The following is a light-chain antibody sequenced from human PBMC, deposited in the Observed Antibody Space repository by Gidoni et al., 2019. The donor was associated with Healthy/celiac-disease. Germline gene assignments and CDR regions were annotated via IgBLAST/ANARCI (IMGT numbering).Light chain of an antibody. CDR3: QASDSSTVV. Sequence: SSELTQPPSVSVSPGQTASITCSVDTLGHKYACWHQQQPSQSPLLVFYQDSKRPSVSPERFSCSTAGNTSPLITGGTEAMDEADYYCQASDSSTVVFGGGTKLTVL. V-gene: IGLV3-1*01. CDR1: TLGHKY. CDR2: QDS. J-gene: IGLJ2*01.